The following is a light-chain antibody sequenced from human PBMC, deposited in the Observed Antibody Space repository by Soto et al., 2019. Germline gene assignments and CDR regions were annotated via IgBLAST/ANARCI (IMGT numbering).Light chain of an antibody. Sequence: EIVLTQSPGTLSLSPGERATLSCRASQSVSSSYLAWYQQKPGQAPRLLIYGASSRATGIRDRFSGSGSGTDLTLHISSLGPEDLAVYYCQQYGSSPPWTFGQGTNVEFK. CDR3: QQYGSSPPWT. J-gene: IGKJ1*01. CDR1: QSVSSSY. V-gene: IGKV3-20*01. CDR2: GAS.